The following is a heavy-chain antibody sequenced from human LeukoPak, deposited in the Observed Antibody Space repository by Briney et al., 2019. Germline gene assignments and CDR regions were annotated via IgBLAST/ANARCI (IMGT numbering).Heavy chain of an antibody. Sequence: GASVKVSCKASGGTFSSYAISWVRQAPGQGLEWMGGIIPIFGTANYAQKFQGRVTITTDESTSTAYMELSSLRSEDTAVYYCARANIYAPCSSISCYFSGFDYWGQGTLVTVSS. CDR3: ARANIYAPCSSISCYFSGFDY. CDR2: IIPIFGTA. V-gene: IGHV1-69*05. D-gene: IGHD2-2*01. CDR1: GGTFSSYA. J-gene: IGHJ4*02.